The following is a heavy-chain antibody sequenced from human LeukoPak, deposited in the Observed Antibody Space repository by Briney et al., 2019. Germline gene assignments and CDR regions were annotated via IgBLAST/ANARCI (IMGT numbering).Heavy chain of an antibody. CDR1: GGSFSGYY. CDR3: AAMVRGDNFDY. D-gene: IGHD3-10*01. V-gene: IGHV4-34*01. CDR2: INHSGST. Sequence: KPSETLSLTCAVYGGSFSGYYWSWIRQPPGKGLEWIGEINHSGSTNYNPSLKSRVTISVDTSKNQFSLKLSSVTAADTAVYYCAAMVRGDNFDYWGQGTLVTVSS. J-gene: IGHJ4*02.